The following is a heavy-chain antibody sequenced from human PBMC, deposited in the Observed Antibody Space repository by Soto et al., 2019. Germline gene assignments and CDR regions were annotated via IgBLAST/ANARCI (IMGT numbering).Heavy chain of an antibody. J-gene: IGHJ6*02. Sequence: PSETLSLTCTVSGGSISSYYWSWIRQPPGKGLEWIGYIYYSGSTNYNPSLKSRVTISVDTSKNQFSLKLSSVTAADTAVYYCARAGDRDTAMVYYYYGMDVWGQGTTVTVSS. CDR3: ARAGDRDTAMVYYYYGMDV. D-gene: IGHD5-18*01. CDR2: IYYSGST. CDR1: GGSISSYY. V-gene: IGHV4-59*01.